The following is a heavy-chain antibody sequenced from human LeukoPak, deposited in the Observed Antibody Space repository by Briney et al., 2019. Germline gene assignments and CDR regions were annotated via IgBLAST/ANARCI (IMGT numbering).Heavy chain of an antibody. D-gene: IGHD2-2*01. CDR1: GDSVSSNRAT. CDR3: ARGSKGVPAATGSGKAGFDP. J-gene: IGHJ5*02. CDR2: TYYRSRWYN. Sequence: SQTLSLTCAISGDSVSSNRATWNWIRQSPSRGLEWLGRTYYRSRWYNDYAVSVKSRITINPDTSKNQFSLQLNSVTPEDTAVYYCARGSKGVPAATGSGKAGFDPWGQGTLVTVSS. V-gene: IGHV6-1*01.